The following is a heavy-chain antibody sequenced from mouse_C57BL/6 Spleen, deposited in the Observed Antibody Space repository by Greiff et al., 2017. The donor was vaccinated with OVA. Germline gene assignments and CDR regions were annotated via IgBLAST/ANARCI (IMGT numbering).Heavy chain of an antibody. D-gene: IGHD1-1*02. J-gene: IGHJ2*01. V-gene: IGHV1-50*01. CDR1: GYTFTSYW. Sequence: QVQLQQPGAELVKPGASVKLSCKASGYTFTSYWMQWVKQRPGQGLEWIGEIDPSDSYTNYNQKFKGKATLTVDTSSSTAYMQLSSLTSEDSAVYYCARRWECDYWGKGTTLTVSS. CDR2: IDPSDSYT. CDR3: ARRWECDY.